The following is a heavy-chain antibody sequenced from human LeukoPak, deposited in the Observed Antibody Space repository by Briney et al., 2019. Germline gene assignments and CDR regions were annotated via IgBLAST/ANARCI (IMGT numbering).Heavy chain of an antibody. J-gene: IGHJ4*02. V-gene: IGHV3-7*05. D-gene: IGHD3-9*01. CDR3: ARETTLTPSDY. Sequence: GGSLRLSCVVSGFSFNSHWMSWVRRAPGKGLEWVANINQDGNEKYYVDSAEGRFIISRDNAKNSLYLQMSSLRAEDTAMYYCARETTLTPSDYWGRGILVTVSS. CDR2: INQDGNEK. CDR1: GFSFNSHW.